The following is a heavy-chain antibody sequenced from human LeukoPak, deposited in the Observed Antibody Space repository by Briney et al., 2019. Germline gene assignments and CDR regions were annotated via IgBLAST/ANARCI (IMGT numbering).Heavy chain of an antibody. CDR1: GYSFNNYD. CDR2: IHPNSGNT. D-gene: IGHD3-16*02. V-gene: IGHV1-8*03. CDR3: ARGGRYLPF. Sequence: GASVKVSCKTSGYSFNNYDISWLRQASGQGLEWVGWIHPNSGNTDYPQKFQGRVTITRDTSKRMAYMELSRLQSDDTAIYYCARGGRYLPFWGQGTMVIVSS. J-gene: IGHJ3*01.